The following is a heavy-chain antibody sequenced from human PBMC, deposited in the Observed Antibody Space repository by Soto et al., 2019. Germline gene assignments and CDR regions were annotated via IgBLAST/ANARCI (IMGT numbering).Heavy chain of an antibody. V-gene: IGHV1-18*01. Sequence: ASVQVSCKASGYTFTSYGISWVRQAPGQGLEWMGWISAYNGNTNYAQKLQGRVTMTTDTSTSTAYMELRSLRSDDTAVYYCARDGYYDFWSGYRSDDYYYYGMDVWGQGTTVTVSS. CDR3: ARDGYYDFWSGYRSDDYYYYGMDV. D-gene: IGHD3-3*01. CDR2: ISAYNGNT. CDR1: GYTFTSYG. J-gene: IGHJ6*02.